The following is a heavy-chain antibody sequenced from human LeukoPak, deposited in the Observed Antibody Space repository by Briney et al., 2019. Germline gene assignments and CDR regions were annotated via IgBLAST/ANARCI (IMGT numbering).Heavy chain of an antibody. CDR2: SGSGGGT. CDR1: GFTFSSYV. V-gene: IGHV3-23*01. Sequence: GGSPRLSCAASGFTFSSYVMSWVRQAPGKGPEWVSGSGSGGGTYYADSVKGRFAISRDNSKNTLYLQMNSLRAEDTAVYYCVQEGPRGLASDIWGQGTKVTVSS. J-gene: IGHJ3*02. CDR3: VQEGPRGLASDI.